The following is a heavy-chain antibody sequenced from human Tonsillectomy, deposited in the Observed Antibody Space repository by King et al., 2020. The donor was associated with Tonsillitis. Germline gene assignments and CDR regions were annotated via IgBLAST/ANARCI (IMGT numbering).Heavy chain of an antibody. CDR3: AREHQEYDTSGYYYEADAFDI. V-gene: IGHV3-48*01. Sequence: VQLVESGGGLIQPGGSLRLSCAASGFTFSTFSMNWVRQAPGKGLEWVSFISSSDTDISYADSVTGRFTISRDNAKNSLFLQMNSLTAEDTAVYYCAREHQEYDTSGYYYEADAFDIWGQGTMVTVSS. CDR1: GFTFSTFS. CDR2: ISSSDTDI. J-gene: IGHJ3*02. D-gene: IGHD3-22*01.